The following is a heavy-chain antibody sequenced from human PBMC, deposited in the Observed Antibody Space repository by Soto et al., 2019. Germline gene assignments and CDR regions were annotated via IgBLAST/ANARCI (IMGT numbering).Heavy chain of an antibody. D-gene: IGHD3-10*01. CDR1: EFTFSGRS. Sequence: EVQLVESGGGLVQPGGSLRLSCAASEFTFSGRSVHWVRQAPGKGLVWVSGIDKVGTDSTYADSVKGRFTSSRDNAKNTVYLKMNRLRVEDTAVYYCARGWFGPDVWGKGTTVTVSS. CDR3: ARGWFGPDV. J-gene: IGHJ6*03. V-gene: IGHV3-74*01. CDR2: IDKVGTDS.